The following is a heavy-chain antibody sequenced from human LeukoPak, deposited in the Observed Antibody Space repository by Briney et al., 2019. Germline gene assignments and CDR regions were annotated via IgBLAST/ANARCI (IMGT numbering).Heavy chain of an antibody. V-gene: IGHV1-18*01. J-gene: IGHJ4*02. CDR1: GYTFTSYG. D-gene: IGHD2-15*01. CDR2: ISVYNGNT. Sequence: GASVKVSCKASGYTFTSYGISWVRQAPGQGLEWMGWISVYNGNTNYAQKLQGRVTMTTDTSTSTAYMELRSLRSDDTAVYYCARGTGLGYCSGGSCYSGVYWGQGTLVTVSS. CDR3: ARGTGLGYCSGGSCYSGVY.